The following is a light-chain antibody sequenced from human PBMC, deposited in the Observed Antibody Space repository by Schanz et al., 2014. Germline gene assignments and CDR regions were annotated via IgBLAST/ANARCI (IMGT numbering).Light chain of an antibody. V-gene: IGLV2-14*03. CDR3: NSYAGSYTFVI. J-gene: IGLJ2*01. CDR1: SSDVGNYNY. CDR2: DVS. Sequence: QSALTQPASVSGSPGQSITISCTGTSSDVGNYNYVSWYRHHPGKAPKLMIYDVSNRPSGVSNRFSGSKSANTASLTISGLQAEDEADYYCNSYAGSYTFVIFGGGTKLTVL.